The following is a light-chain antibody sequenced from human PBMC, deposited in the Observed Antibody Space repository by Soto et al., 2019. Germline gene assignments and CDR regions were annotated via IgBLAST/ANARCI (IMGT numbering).Light chain of an antibody. J-gene: IGKJ5*01. Sequence: EIVMTQSPATLSVSPGERATLCCRASQSVSSNLAWYHQKPGQAPRLLIYGASTRATGIPARFSGSGSGTDFTLTISSLEPEDFAVYYCQQRSNWPITFGQGTRLEI. CDR3: QQRSNWPIT. CDR2: GAS. CDR1: QSVSSN. V-gene: IGKV3-11*01.